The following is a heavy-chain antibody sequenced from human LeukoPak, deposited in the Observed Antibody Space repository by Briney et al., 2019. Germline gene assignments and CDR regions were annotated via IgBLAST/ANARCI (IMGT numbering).Heavy chain of an antibody. D-gene: IGHD3-16*02. CDR3: AKDLSVTFGGVIVPLDY. Sequence: PGRSLRLSCAASGFTFSSYGMHWVRQAPGKGLEWVAVISYDGSNKYYADSVKGRFTISRDNSKNTLYLQMKSLRAEDTAVYYCAKDLSVTFGGVIVPLDYWGQGTLVTVSS. J-gene: IGHJ4*02. V-gene: IGHV3-30*18. CDR1: GFTFSSYG. CDR2: ISYDGSNK.